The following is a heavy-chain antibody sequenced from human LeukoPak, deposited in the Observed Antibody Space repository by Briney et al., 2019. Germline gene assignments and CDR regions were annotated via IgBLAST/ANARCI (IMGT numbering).Heavy chain of an antibody. V-gene: IGHV3-53*01. CDR3: ARGVEPLAANTLAY. Sequence: PGGSLRLSCAASGFTVITYDMTWVRQAPGKGLEWVSVLYSDGNTKYADSVQGRFTIYRDNSKNTLYLEMNSLSPDDTAVYYCARGVEPLAANTLAYWGQGTLVTVSS. D-gene: IGHD1-14*01. CDR1: GFTVITYD. CDR2: LYSDGNT. J-gene: IGHJ4*02.